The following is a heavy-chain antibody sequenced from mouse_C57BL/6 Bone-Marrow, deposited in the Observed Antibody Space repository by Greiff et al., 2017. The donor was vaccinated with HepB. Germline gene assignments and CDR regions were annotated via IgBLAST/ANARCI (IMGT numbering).Heavy chain of an antibody. J-gene: IGHJ3*01. CDR3: ARGNDGSSYGWFAY. CDR1: GYTFTSYW. CDR2: IYPGSGST. D-gene: IGHD1-1*01. V-gene: IGHV1-55*01. Sequence: QVQLQQPGAELVKPGASVKMSCKASGYTFTSYWITWVKQRPGQGLEWIGDIYPGSGSTNYNEKFKSKATLTVDTSSSTAYMQLSSLTSADSAVYYCARGNDGSSYGWFAYWGQGTLVTVSA.